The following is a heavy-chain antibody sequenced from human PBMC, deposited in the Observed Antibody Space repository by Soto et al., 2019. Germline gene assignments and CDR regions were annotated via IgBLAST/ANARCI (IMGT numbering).Heavy chain of an antibody. CDR2: ISYDGSNK. CDR3: AKDFPGQETGTTDYYYYYGMEV. V-gene: IGHV3-30*18. Sequence: GGSLRLSCAASGFTFSSYGMHWVRQAPGKGLEWVAVISYDGSNKYYADSVKGRFTISRDNSKNTLYLQMNSLRAEDTAVYYCAKDFPGQETGTTDYYYYYGMEVWGQGTTVTVSS. CDR1: GFTFSSYG. J-gene: IGHJ6*02. D-gene: IGHD1-7*01.